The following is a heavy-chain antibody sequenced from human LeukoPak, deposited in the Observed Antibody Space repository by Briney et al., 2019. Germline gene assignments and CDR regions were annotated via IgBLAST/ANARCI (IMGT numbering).Heavy chain of an antibody. CDR1: GFPFSSYA. D-gene: IGHD1-26*01. CDR3: ARDIPRGSTHLDY. CDR2: IEDDGDQK. J-gene: IGHJ4*02. Sequence: GGSLRLSCAVSGFPFSSYAMSCVRQAPGKGLEWLASIEDDGDQKKYGDSVKGRFTISRDNAGNSLYLQMNILRVEDTAVYYCARDIPRGSTHLDYWGQGTLVTVSA. V-gene: IGHV3-7*01.